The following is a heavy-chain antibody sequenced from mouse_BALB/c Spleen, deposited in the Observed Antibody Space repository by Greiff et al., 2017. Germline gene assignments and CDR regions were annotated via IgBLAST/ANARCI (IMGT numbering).Heavy chain of an antibody. V-gene: IGHV2-2*02. CDR1: GFSLTSYG. CDR2: IWSGGST. D-gene: IGHD2-1*01. CDR3: ARPFYYGNYNYAMDY. Sequence: QVQLKQSGPGLVQPSQSLSITCTVSGFSLTSYGVHWVRQSPGKGLEWLGVIWSGGSTDYNAAFISRLSISKDNSKSQVFFKMNSLQANDTAIYYCARPFYYGNYNYAMDYWGRGTSVTVSS. J-gene: IGHJ4*01.